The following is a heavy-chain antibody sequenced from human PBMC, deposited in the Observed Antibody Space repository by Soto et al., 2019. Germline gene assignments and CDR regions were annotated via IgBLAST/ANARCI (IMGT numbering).Heavy chain of an antibody. CDR2: ISSSSSYI. Sequence: GGSLRLSCAASGFTFSSYSMNWVRQAPGKGLEWVSSISSSSSYIYYADSVNGRFTISRDNAKNSLYLQMNSLRAEDTAVYYCARIELGTIDGYYDSSGYYWNWGQGTLVTVSS. V-gene: IGHV3-21*01. J-gene: IGHJ4*02. D-gene: IGHD3-22*01. CDR1: GFTFSSYS. CDR3: ARIELGTIDGYYDSSGYYWN.